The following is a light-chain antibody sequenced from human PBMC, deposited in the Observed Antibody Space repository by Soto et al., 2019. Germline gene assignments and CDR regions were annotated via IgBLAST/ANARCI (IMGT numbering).Light chain of an antibody. CDR3: QQSNSFPWT. Sequence: DIQMTQSPSSLSASVGDRVTITCRASQSIAIYLNWYQRKPGKAPNLLIYGASSLQSGVPSRFSGSGSGTDFTLTISSLQPEDFATYYCQQSNSFPWTFGQGTKVDIK. V-gene: IGKV1-39*01. CDR1: QSIAIY. J-gene: IGKJ1*01. CDR2: GAS.